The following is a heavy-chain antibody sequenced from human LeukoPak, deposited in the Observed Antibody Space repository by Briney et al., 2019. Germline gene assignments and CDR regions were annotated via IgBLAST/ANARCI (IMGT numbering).Heavy chain of an antibody. CDR2: INTNTGSP. D-gene: IGHD1-1*01. CDR3: AAPYNWNTDAFDI. CDR1: GYTFTTYA. J-gene: IGHJ3*02. V-gene: IGHV7-4-1*02. Sequence: ASVKVSCKASGYTFTTYAMNWVRQAPGQGLQWMGWINTNTGSPTYAQGFTGRFVFSLDSSVSTAYLQISSLKAEDTAVYYCAAPYNWNTDAFDIWGQGTMVTVSS.